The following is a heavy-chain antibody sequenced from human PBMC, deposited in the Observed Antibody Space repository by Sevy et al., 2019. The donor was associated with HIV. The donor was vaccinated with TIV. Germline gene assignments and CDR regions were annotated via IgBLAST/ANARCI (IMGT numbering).Heavy chain of an antibody. D-gene: IGHD1-26*01. CDR3: ARDCNSAICLWGLDV. CDR1: GFTFNRYW. J-gene: IGHJ6*02. CDR2: IKLDGSEK. V-gene: IGHV3-7*03. Sequence: GGSLRLSCAASGFTFNRYWMSWVRQAPGKGLQWVANIKLDGSEKYYLDSVRGRFTISRDNAKNSLYLQMNSLRAEDTAVYYCARDCNSAICLWGLDVWGLGTTVTVSS.